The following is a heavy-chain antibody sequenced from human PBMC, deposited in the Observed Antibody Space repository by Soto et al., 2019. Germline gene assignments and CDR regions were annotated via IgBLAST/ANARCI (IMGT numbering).Heavy chain of an antibody. CDR2: IWSDGNNR. D-gene: IGHD1-1*01. V-gene: IGHV3-33*01. CDR1: GFMFSNHG. CDR3: VRGDNWNDEASDY. Sequence: QVQLVESGGGVVQPGRSLRLSCAASGFMFSNHGMHWVRQAPGKGLEWVAVIWSDGNNRYYADSVKGRFTISRDNSQNTVYLQMNRLRAEDTAVSYCVRGDNWNDEASDYWGQGTLVTVSS. J-gene: IGHJ4*02.